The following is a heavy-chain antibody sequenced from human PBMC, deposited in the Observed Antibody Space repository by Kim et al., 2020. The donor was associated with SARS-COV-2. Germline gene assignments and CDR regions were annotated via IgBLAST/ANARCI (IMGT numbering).Heavy chain of an antibody. CDR2: INPNSGGT. J-gene: IGHJ6*02. CDR3: ARWGRYSYAGEGYYYYGMDV. V-gene: IGHV1-2*02. Sequence: ASVKVSCKASGYTFTGYYMHWVRQAPGQGLEWMGWINPNSGGTNYAQKFQGRVTMTRDTSISTAYMELSRLRSDDTAVYYCARWGRYSYAGEGYYYYGMDVWGQGTTVTVSS. D-gene: IGHD5-18*01. CDR1: GYTFTGYY.